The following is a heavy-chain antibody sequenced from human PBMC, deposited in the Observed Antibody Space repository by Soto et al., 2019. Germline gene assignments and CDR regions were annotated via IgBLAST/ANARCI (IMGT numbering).Heavy chain of an antibody. CDR1: GFTFSGYS. J-gene: IGHJ6*02. D-gene: IGHD1-1*01. CDR3: ARAPPYKSYGMDV. CDR2: ISSSSDPI. Sequence: EVQLVESGGGLVQPGGSLRLSCAASGFTFSGYSMNWVRQAPGKGLEWVSYISSSSDPIYYTDSVKGRFTISRDNAKNSMYLQMNSLRDEDTAVYYCARAPPYKSYGMDVWGHGTTVTVSS. V-gene: IGHV3-48*02.